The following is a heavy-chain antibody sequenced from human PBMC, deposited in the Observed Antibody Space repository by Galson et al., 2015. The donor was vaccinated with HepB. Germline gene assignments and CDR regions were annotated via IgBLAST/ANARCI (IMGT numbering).Heavy chain of an antibody. D-gene: IGHD3-16*01. V-gene: IGHV2-70*04. CDR2: IDWDDDK. CDR1: GFSLSTYGMR. CDR3: ARTPRPFGGYGMDV. Sequence: PALVKPTQTLTLTCTFSGFSLSTYGMRVSWIRQPPGKALEWLARIDWDDDKLYTTSLETRLTISKDTSRNQVVLTMTNMDPVDTATYYCARTPRPFGGYGMDVWGQGTTVTVSS. J-gene: IGHJ6*02.